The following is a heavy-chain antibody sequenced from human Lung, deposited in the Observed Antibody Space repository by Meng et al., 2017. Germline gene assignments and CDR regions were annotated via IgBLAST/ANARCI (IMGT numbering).Heavy chain of an antibody. Sequence: QVQLQQWGAGLVTPSETLSLTCVVSGGSFMDYYWSWIRQPPGKGLEWIGEINHSGSTNYNPSLESRATISVDTSQNNLSLKLSSVTAADSAVYYCARGPTTMAHDFDYWGQGTLVTVSS. D-gene: IGHD4-11*01. CDR1: GGSFMDYY. CDR2: INHSGST. V-gene: IGHV4-34*01. J-gene: IGHJ4*02. CDR3: ARGPTTMAHDFDY.